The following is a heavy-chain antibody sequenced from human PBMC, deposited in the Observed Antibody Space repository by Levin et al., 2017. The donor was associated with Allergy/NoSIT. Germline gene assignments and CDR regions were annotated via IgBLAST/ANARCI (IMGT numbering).Heavy chain of an antibody. CDR3: ARDRVIKASSSREEYYYYGMDV. CDR1: GGSISYYH. V-gene: IGHV4-59*13. D-gene: IGHD6-6*01. J-gene: IGHJ6*02. Sequence: PSETLSLTCTVSGGSISYYHWSWIRRPPGKGLEWIGYIYYSGSTGSTNYNPSLKSRVTISVDTLKNQFSLKLSSVTAADTAVYYCARDRVIKASSSREEYYYYGMDVWGQGTTVTVSS. CDR2: IYYSGSTGST.